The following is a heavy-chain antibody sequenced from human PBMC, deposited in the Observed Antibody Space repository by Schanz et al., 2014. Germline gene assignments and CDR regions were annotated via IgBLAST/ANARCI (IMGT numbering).Heavy chain of an antibody. D-gene: IGHD3-10*01. CDR1: GFNFSDYA. Sequence: EVQLVESGGGLVEPGGSLRLSCAASGFNFSDYAMCWVRQAPGKGLEWVSAISASGGTTYYADSVKGRFTISRDNSKNTLYLQMNSLRAEDTAVYYCAKGRFGELSAFDIWGQGTMVTVSS. V-gene: IGHV3-23*04. CDR2: ISASGGTT. J-gene: IGHJ3*02. CDR3: AKGRFGELSAFDI.